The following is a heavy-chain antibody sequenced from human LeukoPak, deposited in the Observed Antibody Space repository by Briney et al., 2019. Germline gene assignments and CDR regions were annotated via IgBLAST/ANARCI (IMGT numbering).Heavy chain of an antibody. Sequence: GGSLRLSCAASGFTFSSYGMHWVRQAPGKGLEWVAFIRYDGSNKYYADSVKGRFTISRDNSKNTLYLQMNSLRTEDTAVYYCARARGSGWLMDAFDIWGQGTMVTVSS. D-gene: IGHD6-19*01. CDR3: ARARGSGWLMDAFDI. V-gene: IGHV3-30*02. CDR1: GFTFSSYG. J-gene: IGHJ3*02. CDR2: IRYDGSNK.